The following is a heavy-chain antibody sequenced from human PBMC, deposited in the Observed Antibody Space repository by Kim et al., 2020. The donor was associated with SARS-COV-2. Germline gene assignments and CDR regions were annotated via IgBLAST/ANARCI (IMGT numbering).Heavy chain of an antibody. CDR3: VRCGRDYGAVH. Sequence: GGSLRLSCSASGFIFSDYAIHWVRQAPGKGLEYVSATTRSGDGSFYPASVEGRFTVSRDNSKNTLYLQMSSLRPEDTSVYYCVRCGRDYGAVHWGQGTLVTLPS. V-gene: IGHV3-64D*06. CDR2: TTRSGDGS. CDR1: GFIFSDYA. D-gene: IGHD3-10*01. J-gene: IGHJ4*02.